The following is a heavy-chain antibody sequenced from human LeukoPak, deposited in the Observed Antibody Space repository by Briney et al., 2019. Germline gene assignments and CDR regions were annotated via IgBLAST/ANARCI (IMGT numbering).Heavy chain of an antibody. CDR3: VTTWGDY. CDR1: GFTFSNHW. CDR2: IKTDGTIT. V-gene: IGHV3-74*01. Sequence: GGSLRLSCAVSGFTFSNHWMYWVRQVPGKGLVCVSAIKTDGTITNCADSVKGRFTISRDNAKNTLYLQMNGLRAEDTAIYYCVTTWGDYWGQGTLVTVSS. J-gene: IGHJ4*02. D-gene: IGHD3-16*01.